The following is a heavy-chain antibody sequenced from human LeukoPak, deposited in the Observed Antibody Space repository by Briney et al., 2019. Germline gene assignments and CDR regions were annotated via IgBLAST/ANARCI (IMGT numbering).Heavy chain of an antibody. CDR3: ARDRSSWGYYFDY. J-gene: IGHJ4*02. V-gene: IGHV4-59*01. D-gene: IGHD2-15*01. Sequence: SEILSLTCTVSGGSISSYYWSWIRQPPGKGLEWIGYIYYSGSTNYNPSLKSRVTISVDTSKNQFFLKLSSVTAADTAVYYCARDRSSWGYYFDYWGQGTLVTVSS. CDR1: GGSISSYY. CDR2: IYYSGST.